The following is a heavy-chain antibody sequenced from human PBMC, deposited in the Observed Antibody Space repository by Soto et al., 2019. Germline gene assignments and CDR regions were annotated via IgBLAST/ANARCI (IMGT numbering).Heavy chain of an antibody. V-gene: IGHV3-43*01. CDR2: ISWDGTIT. J-gene: IGHJ4*02. Sequence: GGSLRLSCAASGFTFDDFTMHWVRQVPGKALKWVSLISWDGTITHYADSVAGRFTISRDNSEHSLSLQMNNLRTEDSALYFCIAEYTDSSAPVDQTSSLDYWGQGTLVTVSS. D-gene: IGHD6-6*01. CDR3: IAEYTDSSAPVDQTSSLDY. CDR1: GFTFDDFT.